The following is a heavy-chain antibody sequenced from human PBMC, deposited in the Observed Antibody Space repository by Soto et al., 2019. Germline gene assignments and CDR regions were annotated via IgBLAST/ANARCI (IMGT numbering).Heavy chain of an antibody. V-gene: IGHV5-51*01. D-gene: IGHD4-17*01. CDR2: IYPGDSDT. CDR1: GYSFTSYW. CDR3: ARLRTYGDYAGIYFDY. J-gene: IGHJ4*02. Sequence: PGESLKISCKGSGYSFTSYWIGWVRQIPGKGLEWMGIIYPGDSDTRYSPSFQGQVTISADKSISTAYLQWSSLKASDTAMYYCARLRTYGDYAGIYFDYWGQGTLVTVSS.